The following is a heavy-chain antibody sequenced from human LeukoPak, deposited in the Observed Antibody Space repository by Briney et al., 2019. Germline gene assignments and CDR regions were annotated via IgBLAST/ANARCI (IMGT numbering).Heavy chain of an antibody. Sequence: ASVKVSCKASGYTFTSYGISWVRQAPGQGLEGMGWISAYNGNTNYAQKLQGRVTMTTDTSTSTAYMELRSLRCDDTAVYYCARDPTMTTERGFDYWGQGTLVTVSS. V-gene: IGHV1-18*01. J-gene: IGHJ4*02. CDR2: ISAYNGNT. CDR1: GYTFTSYG. D-gene: IGHD4-11*01. CDR3: ARDPTMTTERGFDY.